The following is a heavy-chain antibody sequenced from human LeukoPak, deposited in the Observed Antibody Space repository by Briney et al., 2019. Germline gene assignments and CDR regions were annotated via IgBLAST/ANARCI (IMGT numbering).Heavy chain of an antibody. CDR3: ERAGEVWFGELRVSPFDY. D-gene: IGHD3-10*01. V-gene: IGHV1-69*05. CDR2: IIPIFGTA. Sequence: SVKVSCKASGGTFSSYAISWVRQAPGQGIEWMGRIIPIFGTANYAQKFQGRVTITTDESTSTAYMELSSLRSEDTAVYYCERAGEVWFGELRVSPFDYWGQGTLVTVSS. J-gene: IGHJ4*02. CDR1: GGTFSSYA.